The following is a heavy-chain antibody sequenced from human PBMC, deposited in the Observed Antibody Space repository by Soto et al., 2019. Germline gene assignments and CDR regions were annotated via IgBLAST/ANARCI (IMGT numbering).Heavy chain of an antibody. J-gene: IGHJ4*02. Sequence: EVHLVESGGGLVQPGGSLRLSCAASGFDFSRYWMSWVRRAPGRGLEWVATIRHDGDEKYYVDSVKGRLTISRDNARNSLYLQMTSLRAADTAVYICTKVPLNTYGDYFDYWGQGTLVTVSS. V-gene: IGHV3-7*01. D-gene: IGHD4-17*01. CDR3: TKVPLNTYGDYFDY. CDR2: IRHDGDEK. CDR1: GFDFSRYW.